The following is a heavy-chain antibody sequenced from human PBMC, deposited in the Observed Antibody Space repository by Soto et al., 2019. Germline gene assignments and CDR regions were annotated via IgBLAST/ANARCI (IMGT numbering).Heavy chain of an antibody. D-gene: IGHD2-2*01. V-gene: IGHV3-21*01. CDR1: GFTFSSYS. CDR3: SREYHLLYRYLDY. Sequence: EVQLVVSGGGLVKPGGSLRLSCAASGFTFSSYSMNWVRQAPGKGLEWVSSISSSSSYIYYADSVKDRSTISRDNVKNSLYLQMNSLRAEDKAVYDWSREYHLLYRYLDYWDQRTLVSFSS. CDR2: ISSSSSYI. J-gene: IGHJ4*02.